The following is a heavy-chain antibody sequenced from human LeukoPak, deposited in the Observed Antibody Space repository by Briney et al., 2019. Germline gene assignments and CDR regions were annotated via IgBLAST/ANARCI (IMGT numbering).Heavy chain of an antibody. CDR1: GGSISSYY. V-gene: IGHV4-59*01. Sequence: SETLSLTCTVSGGSISSYYWSWVRQPPGKGLEWIGYIYYSGSTNYNPSLKRRVTISVDTSKNHFSLKLSSVTAAATALYYCARANSLAHIEIPAVTTRFWFDPWGQGTLVTVSS. CDR3: ARANSLAHIEIPAVTTRFWFDP. CDR2: IYYSGST. J-gene: IGHJ5*02. D-gene: IGHD4-17*01.